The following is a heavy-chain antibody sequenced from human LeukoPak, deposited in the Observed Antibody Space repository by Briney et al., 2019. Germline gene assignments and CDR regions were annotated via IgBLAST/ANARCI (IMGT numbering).Heavy chain of an antibody. D-gene: IGHD2-2*01. V-gene: IGHV1-8*01. CDR2: MNPNSGNT. J-gene: IGHJ4*02. Sequence: GASVTVSCKASGYTFTSYDINWVRQATGQGLEWMGWMNPNSGNTGYAQKFQGRVTMTRNTSISTAYMELSSLRSEDTAVYYCVRLGSTSPGNWYKLFDQWGQGTLVTVSS. CDR3: VRLGSTSPGNWYKLFDQ. CDR1: GYTFTSYD.